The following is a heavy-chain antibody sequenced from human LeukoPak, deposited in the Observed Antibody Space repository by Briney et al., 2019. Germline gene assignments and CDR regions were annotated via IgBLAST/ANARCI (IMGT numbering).Heavy chain of an antibody. CDR1: GGSISSGGYS. CDR2: IYHSGST. CDR3: ARVSSMVRGVIAFDY. J-gene: IGHJ4*02. Sequence: SETLSLTCAVSGGSISSGGYSWSWIRQPPGKGLEWIGYIYHSGSTYYNPSLKSRVTIPVDRSKNQFSLKLSSVTAADTAVYYCARVSSMVRGVIAFDYWGQGTLVTVSS. D-gene: IGHD3-10*01. V-gene: IGHV4-30-2*01.